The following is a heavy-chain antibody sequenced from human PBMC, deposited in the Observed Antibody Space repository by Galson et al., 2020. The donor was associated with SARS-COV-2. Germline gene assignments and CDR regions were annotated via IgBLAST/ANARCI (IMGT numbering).Heavy chain of an antibody. CDR2: ISYDGSNK. Sequence: SCAASGFTFSSYAMHWVRQAPGKGLEWVAVISYDGSNKYYADSVKGRFTISRDNSKNTLYLQMNSLRAEDTAVYYCASSLLWFGHYYFDYWGQGTLVTVSS. CDR3: ASSLLWFGHYYFDY. V-gene: IGHV3-30*04. D-gene: IGHD3-10*01. CDR1: GFTFSSYA. J-gene: IGHJ4*02.